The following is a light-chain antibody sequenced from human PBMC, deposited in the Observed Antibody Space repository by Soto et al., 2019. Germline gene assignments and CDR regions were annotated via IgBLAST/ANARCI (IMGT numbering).Light chain of an antibody. CDR2: LNSDGSH. CDR3: QTWSTDIRV. V-gene: IGLV4-69*01. Sequence: QLVLTQPPSASTALGASVKLTCTVSSGHNSYAIAWHQQQPEKGPRYLMKLNSDGSHSKGDGIPDRFSGSSSGAERYLTISSLQSEDEADYYCQTWSTDIRVFGGGTKLTVL. J-gene: IGLJ3*02. CDR1: SGHNSYA.